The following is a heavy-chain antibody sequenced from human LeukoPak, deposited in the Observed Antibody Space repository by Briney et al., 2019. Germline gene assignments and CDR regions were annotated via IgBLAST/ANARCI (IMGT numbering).Heavy chain of an antibody. Sequence: GGSLRLSCTASGFTFSTYAMSWVRQAPGKGLEWVSIISDTGADADYADSVKGRFTISRDNSKNTLYLEMNSLRAGDTAVYYCAKLPYSIDGYFDYWGQGTLVIVSS. CDR1: GFTFSTYA. CDR2: ISDTGADA. CDR3: AKLPYSIDGYFDY. D-gene: IGHD2-15*01. V-gene: IGHV3-23*01. J-gene: IGHJ4*02.